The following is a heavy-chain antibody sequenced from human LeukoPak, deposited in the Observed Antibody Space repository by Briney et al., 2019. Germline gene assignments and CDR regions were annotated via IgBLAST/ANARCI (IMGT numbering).Heavy chain of an antibody. CDR2: ISFDGRNE. V-gene: IGHV3-30*18. Sequence: PGRSLRLSCAASGFTFSSYGMHWVRQAPGKGLEWVAVISFDGRNEYYADSVKGRFTISRDNSKNTLYLQMNSLRAEDTAVYYCAKVHGGGSYHYYYGMDVWGQGTTVTVSS. CDR1: GFTFSSYG. D-gene: IGHD1-26*01. J-gene: IGHJ6*02. CDR3: AKVHGGGSYHYYYGMDV.